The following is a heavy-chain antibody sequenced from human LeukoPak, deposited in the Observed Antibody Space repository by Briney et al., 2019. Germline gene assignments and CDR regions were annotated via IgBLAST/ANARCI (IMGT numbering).Heavy chain of an antibody. V-gene: IGHV1-18*01. CDR3: ARGPGHPLDAFDI. J-gene: IGHJ3*02. D-gene: IGHD3-10*01. Sequence: ASVKVSCKTSAYTFSNYGFNWVRQAPGQGLEWMGWISAYNGNTKYAQKFQGRFTMSTDTSTSTAYMELRSLRSEDTAVYYCARGPGHPLDAFDIWGQGTMVTVSS. CDR1: AYTFSNYG. CDR2: ISAYNGNT.